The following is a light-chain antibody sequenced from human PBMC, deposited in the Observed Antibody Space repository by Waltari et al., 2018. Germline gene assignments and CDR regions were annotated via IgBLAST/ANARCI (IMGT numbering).Light chain of an antibody. J-gene: IGKJ1*01. CDR2: AAS. V-gene: IGKV1-39*01. Sequence: DIQMTQSPSSLSASVGDRVTITCRASQSISSYLNWYQQKPGKAPKLLIYAASSLQSGFPSRFSGSGSGTDFTLTISSLQPEDFATYYCQQSYSTPQFGQGTKVEIK. CDR3: QQSYSTPQ. CDR1: QSISSY.